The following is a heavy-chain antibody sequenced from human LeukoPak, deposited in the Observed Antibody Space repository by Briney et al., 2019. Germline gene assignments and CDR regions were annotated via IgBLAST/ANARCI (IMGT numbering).Heavy chain of an antibody. CDR2: IKQDGSEK. J-gene: IGHJ4*02. CDR1: GFTFTSYW. V-gene: IGHV3-7*04. D-gene: IGHD5-24*01. Sequence: GGSLRLSCAASGFTFTSYWMSWVRQAPGKGLEWVASIKQDGSEKYYVDSVKGRFTISRDNAKNSLYLQMNSLRAEDTAIYYCTRVGYIDEGIDYWGQGTLVTVSS. CDR3: TRVGYIDEGIDY.